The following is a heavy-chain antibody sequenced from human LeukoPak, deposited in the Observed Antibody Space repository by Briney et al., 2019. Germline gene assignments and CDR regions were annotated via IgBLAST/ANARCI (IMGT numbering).Heavy chain of an antibody. Sequence: GSLRLSCAASGFTVRNNYMSWVRQAPGKGLEWVSVIYSGGSTSYADSVKGRFTISRDNSKNTLYLQMNSLRAEDTAVYYCARGVSSGHLYFDYWGQGTLATVSS. CDR3: ARGVSSGHLYFDY. CDR2: IYSGGST. CDR1: GFTVRNNY. V-gene: IGHV3-53*01. J-gene: IGHJ4*02. D-gene: IGHD6-19*01.